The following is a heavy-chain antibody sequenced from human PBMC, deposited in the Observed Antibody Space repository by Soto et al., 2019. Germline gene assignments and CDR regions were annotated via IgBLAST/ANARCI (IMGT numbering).Heavy chain of an antibody. V-gene: IGHV4-30-2*01. J-gene: IGHJ4*02. D-gene: IGHD4-17*01. CDR2: IYHSGST. Sequence: SETLSHTCAVSGGSISSGGYSWSWIRPPPGKGLEWVGYIYHSGSTYYNASLKSRVTISVDRSKNQFSQKLSSVIAADTAVYYCVRVGATVTTGGFDYWGQGTLVTVSS. CDR1: GGSISSGGYS. CDR3: VRVGATVTTGGFDY.